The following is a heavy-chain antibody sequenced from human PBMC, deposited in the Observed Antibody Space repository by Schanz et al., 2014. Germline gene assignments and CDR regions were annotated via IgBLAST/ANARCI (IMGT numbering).Heavy chain of an antibody. CDR1: GYTFTTYG. CDR3: ARGRVLGSYYEY. V-gene: IGHV1-18*04. CDR2: ISTYNDNT. J-gene: IGHJ4*02. Sequence: QVQLVQSGVEVKKPGASVKVSCKASGYTFTTYGISWVRQAPGQGLEWMGWISTYNDNTNYAQKLHGRVTMSTDTSTGTAYMELRSLRSDDTAVYYCARGRVLGSYYEYWGQGTLVTVSS. D-gene: IGHD3-16*01.